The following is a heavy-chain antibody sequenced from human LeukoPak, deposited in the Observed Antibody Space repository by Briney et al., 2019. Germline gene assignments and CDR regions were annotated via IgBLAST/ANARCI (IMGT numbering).Heavy chain of an antibody. J-gene: IGHJ4*02. D-gene: IGHD1-26*01. CDR3: ARDFGIVGTTWGYYFDH. V-gene: IGHV1-46*01. CDR2: INPSGGYT. CDR1: GYTFTNYY. Sequence: ASLKVSCKSSGYTFTNYYIHWVRQAPGQGLEWMGIINPSGGYTTYAQKLQGRVTLTRDTSANTVYMDLSSLRSEDTAVYYCARDFGIVGTTWGYYFDHWGQGTLVTVSS.